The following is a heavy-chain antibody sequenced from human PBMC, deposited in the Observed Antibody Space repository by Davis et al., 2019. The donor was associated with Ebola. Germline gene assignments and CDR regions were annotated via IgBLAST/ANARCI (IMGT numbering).Heavy chain of an antibody. V-gene: IGHV4-59*01. CDR3: ARVNYDFWGGYYSGTWFDP. CDR1: GGSISSYY. D-gene: IGHD3-3*01. Sequence: SETLSLTCTVPGGSISSYYWSWIRQPPGKGLEWIGYIYYIGSTNYNPSLKSRVTISVDTSKNQFSLKLTSVTAADTAVYYCARVNYDFWGGYYSGTWFDPWGQGTLVTVSS. CDR2: IYYIGST. J-gene: IGHJ5*02.